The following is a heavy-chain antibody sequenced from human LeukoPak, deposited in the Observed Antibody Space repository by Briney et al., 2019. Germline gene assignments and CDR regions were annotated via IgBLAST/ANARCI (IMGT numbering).Heavy chain of an antibody. CDR2: ISPDGREK. CDR3: ARDPNWDSH. J-gene: IGHJ4*02. V-gene: IGHV3-7*01. D-gene: IGHD1-26*01. Sequence: PGGSLRLSCSASGFTFSSFWMTWVRQAPGKGLECLANISPDGREKYYVDSVKGRFTISRDNTKNSLYLQMSSLRGEDTAVYYCARDPNWDSHWGQGTLVTVSS. CDR1: GFTFSSFW.